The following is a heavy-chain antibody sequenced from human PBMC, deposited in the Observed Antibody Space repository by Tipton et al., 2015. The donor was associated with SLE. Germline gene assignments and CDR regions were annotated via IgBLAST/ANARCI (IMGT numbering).Heavy chain of an antibody. J-gene: IGHJ5*02. CDR1: GFTLSRYW. V-gene: IGHV3-7*01. CDR3: ARDLGSYFDP. D-gene: IGHD3-10*01. Sequence: SLRLSCVASGFTLSRYWMSWVRQAPGKGLEWVASIQQDGSEKYYVDSAKGRFTISRDNAKNSLYLQMNSLRVEDTALYYCARDLGSYFDPWGPGTLVTVSS. CDR2: IQQDGSEK.